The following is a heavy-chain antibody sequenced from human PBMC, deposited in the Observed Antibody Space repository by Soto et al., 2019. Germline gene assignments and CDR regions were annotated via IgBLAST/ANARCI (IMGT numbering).Heavy chain of an antibody. CDR3: ASKNTVTDVFDI. Sequence: SETLSLTCTVSGGSVSSDSYYWSWIRQPPGKGLEWIGYIYYSGSTNYNSSLKSRVTISVDTSNKQLSLKVSSLPAADTAVYYCASKNTVTDVFDILCQENMVTVSS. CDR1: GGSVSSDSYY. CDR2: IYYSGST. D-gene: IGHD4-17*01. V-gene: IGHV4-61*01. J-gene: IGHJ3*02.